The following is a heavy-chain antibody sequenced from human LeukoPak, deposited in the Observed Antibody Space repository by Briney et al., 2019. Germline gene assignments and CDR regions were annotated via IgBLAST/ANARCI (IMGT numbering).Heavy chain of an antibody. J-gene: IGHJ4*02. CDR1: GFTFSSYG. CDR3: AKDHDDYVWGSYRSGYYFDY. CDR2: IWYDGSNK. V-gene: IGHV3-33*06. D-gene: IGHD3-16*02. Sequence: PGRSLRLSCAASGFTFSSYGMHWVRQAPGKGLEWVAVIWYDGSNKYYADSVKGRFTISRDNSKNTLYLQMNSLRAEGTAVYYCAKDHDDYVWGSYRSGYYFDYWGQGTLVTVSS.